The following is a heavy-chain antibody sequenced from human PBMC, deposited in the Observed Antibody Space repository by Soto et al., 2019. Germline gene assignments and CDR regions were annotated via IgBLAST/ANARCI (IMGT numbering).Heavy chain of an antibody. J-gene: IGHJ4*02. CDR1: GGSFSGYY. CDR2: INHSGST. V-gene: IGHV4-34*01. CDR3: AREVVVASTSHVPLTDY. D-gene: IGHD2-15*01. Sequence: SETLSLTCAVYGGSFSGYYWSWIRQPPGKGLEWIGEINHSGSTNYNPSLKSRVTISVDTSKNQFSLKLSSVTAADTAVYYCAREVVVASTSHVPLTDYWGQGTLVTVSS.